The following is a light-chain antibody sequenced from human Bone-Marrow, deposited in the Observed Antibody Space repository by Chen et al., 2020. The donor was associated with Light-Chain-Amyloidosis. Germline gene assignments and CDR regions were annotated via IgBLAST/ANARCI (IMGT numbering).Light chain of an antibody. CDR2: AAS. V-gene: IGKV1-12*01. J-gene: IGKJ3*01. Sequence: DIRMTQSPSSVSASVGDRVTISCRVSQGISNWLAWYQQKPGAAPKLLIFAASTLHSGIPSRFSGSGSGTDFTLTISSLQAEDFATYYCQQANSFPFTFGPGTTVDVK. CDR3: QQANSFPFT. CDR1: QGISNW.